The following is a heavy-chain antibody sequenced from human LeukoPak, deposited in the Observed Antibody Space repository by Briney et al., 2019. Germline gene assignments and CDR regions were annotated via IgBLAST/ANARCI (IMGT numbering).Heavy chain of an antibody. CDR2: IRHDGNAK. J-gene: IGHJ4*02. D-gene: IGHD2-15*01. CDR1: GFAFSDFW. V-gene: IGHV3-7*01. CDR3: ATSHDSAGND. Sequence: PGGSLRLSCAASGFAFSDFWMSWVRQAPGKGLVWVANIRHDGNAKNYVPSVRGRFTISRDNAKNSLYLQMNSLTVEDTAVYYCATSHDSAGNDWGQGTLVTVSS.